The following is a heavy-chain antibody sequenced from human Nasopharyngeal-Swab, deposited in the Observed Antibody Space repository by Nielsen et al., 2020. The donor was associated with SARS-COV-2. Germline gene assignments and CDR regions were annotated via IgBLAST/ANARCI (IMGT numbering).Heavy chain of an antibody. CDR2: ISTSSSYT. D-gene: IGHD6-13*01. V-gene: IGHV3-11*06. Sequence: GGSLRLSCAASGFTFSDYYMSWIRQAPGKGLEWVSYISTSSSYTNYADSVKGRFTISRDNAKNSLYLQMNSLRAEDTAVYYCARDSAAAGTVFDYWGQGTLVTVSS. J-gene: IGHJ4*02. CDR1: GFTFSDYY. CDR3: ARDSAAAGTVFDY.